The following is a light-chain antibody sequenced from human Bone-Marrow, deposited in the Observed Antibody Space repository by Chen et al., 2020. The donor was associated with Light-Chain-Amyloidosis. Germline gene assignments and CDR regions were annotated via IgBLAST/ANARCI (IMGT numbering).Light chain of an antibody. V-gene: IGLV2-14*01. CDR2: EVT. Sequence: SALTQPASVPGSPGQSITISCTGTSSDVGGDSHVSWYQQHPDKAPKLMIYEVTNRPSWVPDRFSGSKSDNTASLTISGLQTEDEADYFCSSYTITNTLVFGSGTRVTVL. J-gene: IGLJ1*01. CDR1: SSDVGGDSH. CDR3: SSYTITNTLV.